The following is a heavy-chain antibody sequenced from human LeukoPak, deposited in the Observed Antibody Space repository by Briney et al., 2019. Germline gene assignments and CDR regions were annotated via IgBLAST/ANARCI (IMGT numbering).Heavy chain of an antibody. J-gene: IGHJ4*02. Sequence: ASVKVSCKASGYTFTSYDINWVRQATGQGLELMGWMNPNSGGTNYAQKFQGRVTMTRDTSISTAYMELSRLRSDDTAVYYCARGEMATIDDYWGQGTLVTVSS. V-gene: IGHV1-2*02. CDR3: ARGEMATIDDY. CDR1: GYTFTSYD. D-gene: IGHD5-24*01. CDR2: MNPNSGGT.